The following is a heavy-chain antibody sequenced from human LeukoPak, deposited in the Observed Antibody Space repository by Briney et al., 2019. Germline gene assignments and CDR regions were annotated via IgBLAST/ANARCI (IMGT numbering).Heavy chain of an antibody. J-gene: IGHJ4*02. Sequence: SETLSLTCTASGGSISSGNYWWSWIRQHPGKGLEWIGYIYYSGSTLYNPSLQSRASISVDTSKNQFSLRLNSVTAADTAVYYCAISDGYCSSTTCYNPFDYWGQGTLVTVSS. CDR2: IYYSGST. D-gene: IGHD2-2*02. CDR1: GGSISSGNYW. CDR3: AISDGYCSSTTCYNPFDY. V-gene: IGHV4-31*03.